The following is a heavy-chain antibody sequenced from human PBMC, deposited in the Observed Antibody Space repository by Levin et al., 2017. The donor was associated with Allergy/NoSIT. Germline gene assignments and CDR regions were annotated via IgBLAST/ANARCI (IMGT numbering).Heavy chain of an antibody. Sequence: PSETLSLTCAVYGGSFSGWYWSWIRQTPGKGLEWIGDIHQSGSTTSNPSLSNRVTLLIDTSKNQFSLNLKSVTAADMGVYYCARGRAAKYFSTALLYWGQGTRVTVTS. J-gene: IGHJ4*02. V-gene: IGHV4-34*01. D-gene: IGHD6-25*01. CDR1: GGSFSGWY. CDR2: IHQSGST. CDR3: ARGRAAKYFSTALLY.